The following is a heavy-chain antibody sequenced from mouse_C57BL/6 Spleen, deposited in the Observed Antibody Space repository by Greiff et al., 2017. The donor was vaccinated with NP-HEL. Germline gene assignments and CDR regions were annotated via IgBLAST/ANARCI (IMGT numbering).Heavy chain of an antibody. V-gene: IGHV1-82*01. CDR1: GYAFSSSW. CDR2: IYPGDGDT. CDR3: ARVYYYGSSYRAMDY. D-gene: IGHD1-1*01. J-gene: IGHJ4*01. Sequence: QVQLQQSGPELVKPGASVKISCKASGYAFSSSWMNWVKQRPGKGLEWIGRIYPGDGDTNYNGKFKGKATLTADKSSSTAYMQLSSLTSEDSAVYFCARVYYYGSSYRAMDYWGQGTSVTVSS.